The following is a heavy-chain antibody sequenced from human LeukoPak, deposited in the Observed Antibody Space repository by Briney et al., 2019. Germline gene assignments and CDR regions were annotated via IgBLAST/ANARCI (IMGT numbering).Heavy chain of an antibody. CDR1: GFTFSTYA. CDR2: IGSNGVHT. D-gene: IGHD1-1*01. V-gene: IGHV3-23*01. Sequence: GGSLRLSCTASGFTFSTYAMGWARQAPGKGLEWVSGIGSNGVHTYYADSAKGRFTISRDNSKNTVYLQMNSLRAEDTALYYCVRAYTTSGTCSEPWGQGTLVTVSS. J-gene: IGHJ4*02. CDR3: VRAYTTSGTCSEP.